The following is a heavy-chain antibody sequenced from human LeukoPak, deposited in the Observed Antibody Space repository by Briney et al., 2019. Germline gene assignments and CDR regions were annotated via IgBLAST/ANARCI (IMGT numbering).Heavy chain of an antibody. V-gene: IGHV4-34*01. CDR1: GGSFSGYY. CDR2: INHSGST. CDR3: ARVYYDFWSGYEANAFDI. Sequence: PSETLSLTCAVYGGSFSGYYWSWIRQPPGKGLEWIGEINHSGSTNYNPSLKSRVTISVDTSKNQFSLKLSSVTAADTAVYYCARVYYDFWSGYEANAFDIWGQGTMVTVSS. D-gene: IGHD3-3*01. J-gene: IGHJ3*02.